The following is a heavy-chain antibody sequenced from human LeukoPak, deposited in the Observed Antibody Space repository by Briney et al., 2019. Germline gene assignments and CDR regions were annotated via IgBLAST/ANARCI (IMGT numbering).Heavy chain of an antibody. V-gene: IGHV3-9*01. Sequence: SGGSLRLSCAASGFTFDDYAMHWVRHAPGKGLEWVSGISWNSGSIGYADSVKGRCTISRDNAKNSLHLHMNSLSTEDTAVYYCARGRTRVVYWGQGTPVTVSS. CDR1: GFTFDDYA. CDR3: ARGRTRVVY. CDR2: ISWNSGSI. J-gene: IGHJ4*02.